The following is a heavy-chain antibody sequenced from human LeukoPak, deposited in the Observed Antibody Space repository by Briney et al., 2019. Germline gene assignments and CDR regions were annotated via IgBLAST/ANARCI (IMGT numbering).Heavy chain of an antibody. CDR2: IKSKTDGGTT. Sequence: GGSLRLSCAASGFTFSNARMSWVRQAPGKGLEWVGRIKSKTDGGTTDYAAPVKGRFTISRDDSKNTLYLQMNSLKTEDTAVYYCTTNYYYDSSGYLRFDYWGQGTLVTVSS. V-gene: IGHV3-15*01. CDR1: GFTFSNAR. D-gene: IGHD3-22*01. CDR3: TTNYYYDSSGYLRFDY. J-gene: IGHJ4*02.